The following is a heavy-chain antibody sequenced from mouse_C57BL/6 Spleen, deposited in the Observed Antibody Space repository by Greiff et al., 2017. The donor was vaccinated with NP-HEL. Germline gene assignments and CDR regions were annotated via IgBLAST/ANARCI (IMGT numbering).Heavy chain of an antibody. D-gene: IGHD1-1*01. CDR3: ARRYYGSSYAMDY. V-gene: IGHV5-17*01. J-gene: IGHJ4*01. CDR1: GFTFSDYG. Sequence: EVKLVESGGGLVKPGGSLKLSCAASGFTFSDYGMHWVRQAPEKGLEWVAYISSGSSTIYYADTVKGRFTISRDTAKNTLFLQMTSLRSEDTAMYYCARRYYGSSYAMDYWGQGTSVTVSS. CDR2: ISSGSSTI.